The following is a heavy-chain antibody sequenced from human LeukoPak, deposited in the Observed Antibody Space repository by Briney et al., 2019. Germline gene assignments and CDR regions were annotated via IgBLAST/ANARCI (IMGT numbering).Heavy chain of an antibody. CDR1: GFTVSSNY. Sequence: GGSLRLSCAASGFTVSSNYMSWVRQAPGKGLEWVSVIYSGGSTYYADSVKGRFTISRHNSKSTLYLQMNSLRAEDTAVYYCARDLGDAFDIWGQGTMVTVSS. V-gene: IGHV3-53*04. CDR3: ARDLGDAFDI. CDR2: IYSGGST. J-gene: IGHJ3*02.